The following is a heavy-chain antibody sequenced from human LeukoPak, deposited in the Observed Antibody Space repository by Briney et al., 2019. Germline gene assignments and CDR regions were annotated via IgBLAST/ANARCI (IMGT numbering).Heavy chain of an antibody. CDR2: ISSSSSYI. V-gene: IGHV3-21*01. CDR1: GFTFSSYS. D-gene: IGHD3-3*01. Sequence: GGSLRLSCAASGFTFSSYSMNWVRPAPGKGLEWVSSISSSSSYIYYADSVKGRFTISRDNARNSLYLQMNSLRADDTAVYYCARVAGDYDFWSGDYYMDVWGKGTTVTVSS. CDR3: ARVAGDYDFWSGDYYMDV. J-gene: IGHJ6*03.